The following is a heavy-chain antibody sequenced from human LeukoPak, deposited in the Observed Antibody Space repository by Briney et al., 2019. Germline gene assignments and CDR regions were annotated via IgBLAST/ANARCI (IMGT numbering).Heavy chain of an antibody. V-gene: IGHV1-2*02. CDR2: INPNSGNT. Sequence: GASVKVSCKASGYTFTGYYIHWVRQAPGQGLEWMGWINPNSGNTNYAQRFQGGVTMTRDTSISTAYMELSRLRSADTAVYYCAREADNWSYVRRGPPFDYWGQGTLVTVSS. J-gene: IGHJ4*02. CDR1: GYTFTGYY. D-gene: IGHD1-7*01. CDR3: AREADNWSYVRRGPPFDY.